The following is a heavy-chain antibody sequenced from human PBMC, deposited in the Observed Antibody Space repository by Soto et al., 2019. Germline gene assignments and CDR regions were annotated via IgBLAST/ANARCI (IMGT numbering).Heavy chain of an antibody. CDR2: ISGSGDRT. J-gene: IGHJ3*02. D-gene: IGHD2-15*01. CDR1: GFSFSVYT. V-gene: IGHV3-23*01. CDR3: ATTTMPAVLVVHNSRHFEI. Sequence: GGSLRLSCTASGFSFSVYTMSWVRQAPGKGLEWVSGISGSGDRTNYADSVKGRFTISRDNSKKTLYLQVDSLRAEDTAVYYCATTTMPAVLVVHNSRHFEIWGQGTMVTVSS.